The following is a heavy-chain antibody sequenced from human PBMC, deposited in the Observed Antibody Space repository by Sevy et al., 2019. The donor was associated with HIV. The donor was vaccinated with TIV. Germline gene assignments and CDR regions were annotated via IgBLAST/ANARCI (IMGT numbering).Heavy chain of an antibody. V-gene: IGHV3-15*07. Sequence: GGSLRLSCAASGFTFSNAWMNWVRQAPGRGLEWVGRILSKTDGGTTDYAAPVKGGFTISRDDSKNTLYLQMNSLKTEDTAVYYCATGSGIVGADAFDIWGQGTMVTVSS. J-gene: IGHJ3*02. D-gene: IGHD1-26*01. CDR1: GFTFSNAW. CDR2: ILSKTDGGTT. CDR3: ATGSGIVGADAFDI.